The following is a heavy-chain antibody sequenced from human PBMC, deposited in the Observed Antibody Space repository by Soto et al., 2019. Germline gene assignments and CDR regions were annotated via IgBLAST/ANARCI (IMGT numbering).Heavy chain of an antibody. V-gene: IGHV2-5*02. CDR3: AHRVSYSVSWEVGWFDS. CDR1: GFSLSSSGVG. J-gene: IGHJ5*01. Sequence: QISLKESGPTLVEPTETLTLTCSFSGFSLSSSGVGVGWFRQAPGKALECLAIIYWDNERRYNPSLKNRLSITKDTSKNQVVLIMTYMEPVYTGTYYCAHRVSYSVSWEVGWFDSWGQGAPVTVS. D-gene: IGHD1-26*01. CDR2: IYWDNER.